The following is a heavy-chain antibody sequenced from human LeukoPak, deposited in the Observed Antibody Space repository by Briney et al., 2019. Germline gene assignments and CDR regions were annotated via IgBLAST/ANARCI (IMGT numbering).Heavy chain of an antibody. Sequence: SETLSLTCAVSGYSISSGYYWGWIRQPPGKGLERIGSIAHSGSTYYNPSLKSRVTILLDTSKNQFSLKLSSVTAADTAVYYCTRGYCGTTRCRDAFDIWGQGTMVTVSS. D-gene: IGHD2-2*01. CDR2: IAHSGST. CDR3: TRGYCGTTRCRDAFDI. J-gene: IGHJ3*02. CDR1: GYSISSGYY. V-gene: IGHV4-38-2*01.